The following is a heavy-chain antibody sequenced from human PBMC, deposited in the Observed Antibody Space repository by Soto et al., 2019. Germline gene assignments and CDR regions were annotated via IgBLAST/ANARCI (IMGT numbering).Heavy chain of an antibody. CDR3: ARDRAENDAFDI. J-gene: IGHJ3*02. V-gene: IGHV1-2*04. CDR2: INPNSGGT. D-gene: IGHD3-10*01. CDR1: GYTFTGYY. Sequence: QVQLVQCGAEVKKPGASVKVSCKASGYTFTGYYMHWVRQAPGQGLERMGWINPNSGGTNYAQKFQGWVTITRDTSISTAYMELSRMRSDDTDVYYCARDRAENDAFDIWGQGTMVTVSS.